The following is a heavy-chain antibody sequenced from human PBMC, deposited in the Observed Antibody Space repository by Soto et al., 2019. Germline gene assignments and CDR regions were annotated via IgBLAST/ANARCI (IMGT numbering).Heavy chain of an antibody. J-gene: IGHJ3*02. CDR1: GFTFSSYW. V-gene: IGHV3-74*01. Sequence: GGSLRLSFAAYGFTFSSYWMHWVRQAPGKGLVWVSRINSDGSSTSYADSVKGRFTISRDNAKNTLYLQMNSLRAEDTAVYYCARGTTVTGGYAFDIWGQGTMVTVSS. CDR3: ARGTTVTGGYAFDI. CDR2: INSDGSST. D-gene: IGHD4-17*01.